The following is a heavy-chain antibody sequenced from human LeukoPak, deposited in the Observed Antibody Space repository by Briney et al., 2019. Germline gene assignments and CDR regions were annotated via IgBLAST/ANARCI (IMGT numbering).Heavy chain of an antibody. D-gene: IGHD3-10*01. CDR3: ARGLWFGELSKNWFDP. Sequence: GASVKVSCKASGYTFTNHDINWVRQAPGQGLEWMGWMNPNTGNTGFAQRFQGRVIMARNTSINTAYMELSSLISEDTAVYYCARGLWFGELSKNWFDPWGQGTLVIVSS. V-gene: IGHV1-8*01. CDR2: MNPNTGNT. J-gene: IGHJ5*02. CDR1: GYTFTNHD.